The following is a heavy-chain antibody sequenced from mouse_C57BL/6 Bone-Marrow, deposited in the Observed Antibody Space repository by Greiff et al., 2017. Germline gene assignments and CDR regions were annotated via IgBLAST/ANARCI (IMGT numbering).Heavy chain of an antibody. V-gene: IGHV5-9-1*02. Sequence: EVKVEESGEGLVKPGGSLKLSCAASGFTFSSYAMSWVRQTPEKRLEWVAYISSGGDYIYYADTVKGRFTISRDNARNTLYLQTSSLKSEDTAMYYCTRGYGSSLYAMDYWGQGTSVTVSS. CDR1: GFTFSSYA. CDR3: TRGYGSSLYAMDY. J-gene: IGHJ4*01. D-gene: IGHD1-1*01. CDR2: ISSGGDYI.